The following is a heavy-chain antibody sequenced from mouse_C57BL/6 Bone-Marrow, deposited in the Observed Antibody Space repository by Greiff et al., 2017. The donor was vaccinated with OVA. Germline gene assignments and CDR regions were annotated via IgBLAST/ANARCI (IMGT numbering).Heavy chain of an antibody. D-gene: IGHD3-2*02. Sequence: VQVVESGPGLVQPSQSLSITCTVSGFSLTSYGVHWVRQSPGKGLEWLGVIWSGGSTDYNAAFISRLSISKDNSKSQVFFKMNSLQADDTAIYYCAREKAQAAYYAMDYWGQGTSVTVSS. J-gene: IGHJ4*01. CDR3: AREKAQAAYYAMDY. CDR2: IWSGGST. V-gene: IGHV2-2*01. CDR1: GFSLTSYG.